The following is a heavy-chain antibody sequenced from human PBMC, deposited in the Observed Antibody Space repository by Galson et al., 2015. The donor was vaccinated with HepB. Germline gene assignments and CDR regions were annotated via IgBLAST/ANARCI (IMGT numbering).Heavy chain of an antibody. V-gene: IGHV3-53*01. CDR1: GFTVSSNY. CDR3: ARLGYLTPGAFDI. CDR2: IYSGGST. Sequence: SLRLSCAASGFTVSSNYMSWVRQAPGKGLEWVSVIYSGGSTYYADSVKGRFTISRDNSKNTLYLQMNSLRAEDTAVYYCARLGYLTPGAFDIWGQGTMVTVSS. J-gene: IGHJ3*02. D-gene: IGHD2-15*01.